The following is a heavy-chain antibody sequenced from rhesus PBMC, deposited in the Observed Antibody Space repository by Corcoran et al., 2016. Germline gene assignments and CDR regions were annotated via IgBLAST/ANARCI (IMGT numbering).Heavy chain of an antibody. D-gene: IGHD3-9*01. CDR1: GGSISSSY. CDR2: IYGSGSST. J-gene: IGHJ4*01. V-gene: IGHV4-169*02. CDR3: ARDRGPGAY. Sequence: QLQLQESGPGLVKPSETLSVTCAVSGGSISSSYWSWIRQAPGKGLEWIGYIYGSGSSTNYNPSLTSRVPLSVDTSKNQLSLKLSSVTTADTAVYYCARDRGPGAYWGQGVLVTVSS.